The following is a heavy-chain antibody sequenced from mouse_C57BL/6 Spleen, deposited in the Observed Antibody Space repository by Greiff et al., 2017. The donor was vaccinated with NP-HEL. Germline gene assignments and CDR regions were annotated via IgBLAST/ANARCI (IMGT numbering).Heavy chain of an antibody. V-gene: IGHV1-64*01. Sequence: VQLQQPGAELVKPGASVKLSCKASGYTFTSYWMHWVKQRPGQGLEWIGMIHPNSGSTNYNEKFKSKATLTVDKSSSTAYMQLSSLTSEDSAVYYCARLSEGFAYWGQGTLVTVSA. J-gene: IGHJ3*01. CDR2: IHPNSGST. CDR3: ARLSEGFAY. CDR1: GYTFTSYW.